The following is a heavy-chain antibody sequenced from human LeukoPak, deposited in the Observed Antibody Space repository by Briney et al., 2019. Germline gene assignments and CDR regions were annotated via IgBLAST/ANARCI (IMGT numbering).Heavy chain of an antibody. J-gene: IGHJ6*03. Sequence: GGSLRLSCAASGFTLSSYSMNWVRQAPGKGLEWVSSISSSSSYIYYADSVKGRFTISRDNAKNSLYLQMNSLRAEDTAVYYCARTRGSSSRFYYYYYMDVWGKGTTVTVSS. CDR2: ISSSSSYI. D-gene: IGHD6-13*01. V-gene: IGHV3-21*01. CDR3: ARTRGSSSRFYYYYYMDV. CDR1: GFTLSSYS.